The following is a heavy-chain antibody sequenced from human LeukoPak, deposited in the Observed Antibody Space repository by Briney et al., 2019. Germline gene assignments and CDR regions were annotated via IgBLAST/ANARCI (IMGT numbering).Heavy chain of an antibody. CDR3: ARGKYCSSTSCIGDYFDP. CDR1: GFTFSTYG. J-gene: IGHJ5*02. Sequence: SGRSLRLSCAASGFTFSTYGMHWVRQAPGKGLEWVALIWYDGSNKYSTDSVRGRFTISRDNSKNTLYLQMNSLRAEDTAVYYCARGKYCSSTSCIGDYFDPWGQGTLVTVSS. V-gene: IGHV3-33*01. D-gene: IGHD2-2*01. CDR2: IWYDGSNK.